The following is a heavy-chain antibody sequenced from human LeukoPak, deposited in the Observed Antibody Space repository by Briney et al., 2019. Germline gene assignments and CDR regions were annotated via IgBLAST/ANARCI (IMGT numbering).Heavy chain of an antibody. Sequence: GGSLRLSCSASGFSFSSYWMSWARQAPGKGLEWVAIIQQDGGIKDYVDSVKGRFTISRDNADNSLYLQMDGLRVEDTAIYYCVRDTSIIVGPRLDYWGQGTLVTVSS. D-gene: IGHD1-26*01. V-gene: IGHV3-7*01. CDR2: IQQDGGIK. CDR1: GFSFSSYW. CDR3: VRDTSIIVGPRLDY. J-gene: IGHJ4*02.